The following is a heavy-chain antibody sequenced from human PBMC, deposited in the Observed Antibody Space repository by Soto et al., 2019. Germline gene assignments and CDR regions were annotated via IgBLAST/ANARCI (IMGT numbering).Heavy chain of an antibody. CDR3: ARGRRSSSWYVGY. D-gene: IGHD6-13*01. V-gene: IGHV1-8*01. J-gene: IGHJ4*02. CDR2: MSPNSGNT. CDR1: GYTFSSYD. Sequence: ASVKVSCKASGYTFSSYDINWVRQATGQGLEWMGWMSPNSGNTGYAQKFQGRVTMTRNTSISTAYMELSSLRSEDTAVYYCARGRRSSSWYVGYWGQGTLVTVSS.